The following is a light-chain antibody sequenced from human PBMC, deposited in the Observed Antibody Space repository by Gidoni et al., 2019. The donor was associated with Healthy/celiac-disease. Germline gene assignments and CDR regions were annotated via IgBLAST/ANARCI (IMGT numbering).Light chain of an antibody. J-gene: IGKJ5*01. Sequence: EIVLTQSPATLSLSPGARATLSCRASQSVSSYLAWYQQKPGQAPRRLIYDAANRATGIPARFSGSGSGTDFTLTISSLEPEDFAVYYCQQRSNWPPITFGQGTRLEIK. CDR3: QQRSNWPPIT. CDR1: QSVSSY. V-gene: IGKV3-11*01. CDR2: DAA.